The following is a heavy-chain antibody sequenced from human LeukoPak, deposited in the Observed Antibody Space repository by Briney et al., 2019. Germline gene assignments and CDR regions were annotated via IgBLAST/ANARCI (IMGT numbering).Heavy chain of an antibody. Sequence: SETLSLTCTVSGGSISSYYWSWIRQPPGKGLQWIGYIYYSGSTNYNPSLKSRVTISVDTSKNQFSLKLSSVTAADTAVYYCARVSIVGATFDYWGQGTLVTVSS. CDR3: ARVSIVGATFDY. D-gene: IGHD1-26*01. J-gene: IGHJ4*02. V-gene: IGHV4-59*01. CDR1: GGSISSYY. CDR2: IYYSGST.